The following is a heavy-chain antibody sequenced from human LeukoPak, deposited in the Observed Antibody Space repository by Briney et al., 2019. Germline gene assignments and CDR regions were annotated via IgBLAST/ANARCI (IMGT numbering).Heavy chain of an antibody. D-gene: IGHD6-13*01. CDR1: GFTFSDYY. CDR2: ISSSGSTI. V-gene: IGHV3-11*04. CDR3: ARGGVGIAAAGTFDY. Sequence: SGGSLRPSCAASGFTFSDYYMGWIRQAPGKGLEWVSYISSSGSTIYYADSVKGRFTISRDNAKNSLYLQMNSLRAEDTAVYYCARGGVGIAAAGTFDYWGQGTLVTVSS. J-gene: IGHJ4*02.